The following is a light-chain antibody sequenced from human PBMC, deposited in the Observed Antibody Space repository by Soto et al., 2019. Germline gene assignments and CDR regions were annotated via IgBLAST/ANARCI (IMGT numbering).Light chain of an antibody. CDR1: QSVLYTSNNKNY. CDR2: WAS. J-gene: IGKJ2*01. V-gene: IGKV4-1*01. CDR3: QQYYNIPHT. Sequence: DIVMTQSPDSLTESLGERATITCKSSQSVLYTSNNKNYIAWYQQKPGQPPKLLIYWASSRESGVPDRFSGSGSGTDFTLSISSLQAEDVAAYYCQQYYNIPHTFGQGTKLEIK.